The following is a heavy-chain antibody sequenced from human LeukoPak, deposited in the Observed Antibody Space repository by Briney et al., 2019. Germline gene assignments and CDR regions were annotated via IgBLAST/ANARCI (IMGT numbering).Heavy chain of an antibody. CDR2: FDWDDDK. V-gene: IGHV2-70*11. J-gene: IGHJ1*01. CDR1: GFSLSTSGMC. D-gene: IGHD3-10*01. CDR3: ARSYYYGSGSATFHH. Sequence: SGPTLVNPTQTLTLTCTFSGFSLSTSGMCVSWIRQPPGKALEWLARFDWDDDKYYSTSLKTRLTISKDTSKNQVVLTMTNMDPVDTATYYCARSYYYGSGSATFHHWGQGTLVTVSS.